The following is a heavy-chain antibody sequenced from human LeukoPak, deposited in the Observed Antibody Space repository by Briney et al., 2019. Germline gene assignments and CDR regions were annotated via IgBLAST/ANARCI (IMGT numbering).Heavy chain of an antibody. J-gene: IGHJ4*02. V-gene: IGHV3-23*01. CDR3: AKAGSNWGYFDY. CDR2: ISGTGGST. D-gene: IGHD7-27*01. CDR1: GFTFSSYG. Sequence: GGSLRLSCAASGFTFSSYGMSWVRQAPGKGLEWVSAISGTGGSTHYADSVKGRFTISRDNSKNTLYLQMNSLRAEDTAVYYCAKAGSNWGYFDYWGQGTLVTVSS.